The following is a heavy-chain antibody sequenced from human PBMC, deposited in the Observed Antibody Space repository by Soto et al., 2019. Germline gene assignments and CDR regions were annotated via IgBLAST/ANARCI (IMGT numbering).Heavy chain of an antibody. CDR3: ATDKGF. J-gene: IGHJ4*02. V-gene: IGHV1-24*01. Sequence: AASVKVSXKVSGYILTELSMHWVRQVPGKGLEWMGGFDPEDAETIYAQKFQGRVTMTEDTSTDTAYMELSSLRSEDTAVYYCATDKGFWGQGTQVTVSS. CDR2: FDPEDAET. CDR1: GYILTELS.